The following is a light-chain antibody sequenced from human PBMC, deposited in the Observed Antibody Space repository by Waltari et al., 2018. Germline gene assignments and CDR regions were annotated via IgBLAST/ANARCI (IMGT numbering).Light chain of an antibody. CDR3: QQYDNYWT. CDR2: RGS. CDR1: QSITNW. Sequence: DIQMTQSPSTLSASAGDRVTITCRASQSITNWLAWYQQKPGKAPKLLIYRGSNLESGVPSRFSGSGSGTEFTLTISSLQPDDFATYYCQQYDNYWTFGQGTKVEIK. V-gene: IGKV1-5*03. J-gene: IGKJ1*01.